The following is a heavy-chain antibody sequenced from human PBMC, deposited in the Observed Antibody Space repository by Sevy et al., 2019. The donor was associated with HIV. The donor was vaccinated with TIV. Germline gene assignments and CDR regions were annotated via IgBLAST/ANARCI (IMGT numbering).Heavy chain of an antibody. Sequence: ASVKVSCKASGYTFASYGLTWVRQAPGQGLEWMGWISGYNGNTYYAQNLQGRVTMITDRSTSTVYMELRRLRSDDTAGYYCARDQGGYYGSGSYVDFWGQGTLVTVSS. CDR1: GYTFASYG. J-gene: IGHJ4*02. CDR3: ARDQGGYYGSGSYVDF. CDR2: ISGYNGNT. D-gene: IGHD3-10*01. V-gene: IGHV1-18*04.